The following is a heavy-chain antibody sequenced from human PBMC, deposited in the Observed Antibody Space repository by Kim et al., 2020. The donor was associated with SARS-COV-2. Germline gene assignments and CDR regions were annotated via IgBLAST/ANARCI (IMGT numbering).Heavy chain of an antibody. Sequence: GGSLRLSCAASGFTFSSNDMNWVRQAPGKGLEWVSYISSSGSTIYYADSEKRRSIISSDNANNSLYLQMNRMPAEDTAVYCCTGGYYSYNGMDDWGQGT. V-gene: IGHV3-48*03. CDR1: GFTFSSND. CDR2: ISSSGSTI. CDR3: TGGYYSYNGMDD. J-gene: IGHJ6*02.